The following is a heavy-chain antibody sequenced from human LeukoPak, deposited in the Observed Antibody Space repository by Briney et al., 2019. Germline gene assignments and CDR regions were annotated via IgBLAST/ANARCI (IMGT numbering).Heavy chain of an antibody. CDR2: IIPIFGTA. CDR1: GGTFSSYA. V-gene: IGHV1-69*13. CDR3: ASGDIVVVPADLDDYYYGMDV. J-gene: IGHJ6*02. Sequence: SVKVSCKASGGTFSSYAISWVRQAPGQGLEWMGGIIPIFGTADYAQKFQGRVTITADESTSTAYMELSSLRSEDTAVYYCASGDIVVVPADLDDYYYGMDVWGQGTTVTVSS. D-gene: IGHD2-2*01.